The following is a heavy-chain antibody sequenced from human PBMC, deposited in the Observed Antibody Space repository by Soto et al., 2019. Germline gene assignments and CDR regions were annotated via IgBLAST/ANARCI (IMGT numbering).Heavy chain of an antibody. Sequence: EVQLLESGGGLVQPGGSLRLSCAASGFTFSSYAMSWVRQAPGKGLEWVSAISGSGGSTYYADSMKGRFTISRDNSKNTLYLQMNSLRAEDTAVYYCAKDRYCSSTSCYGGGYYYYYGMDVWGQGTTVTVSS. J-gene: IGHJ6*02. CDR1: GFTFSSYA. CDR2: ISGSGGST. D-gene: IGHD2-2*01. V-gene: IGHV3-23*01. CDR3: AKDRYCSSTSCYGGGYYYYYGMDV.